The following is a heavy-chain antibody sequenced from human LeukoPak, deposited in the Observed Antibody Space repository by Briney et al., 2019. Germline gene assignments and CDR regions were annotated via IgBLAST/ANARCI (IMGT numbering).Heavy chain of an antibody. CDR3: ARSSGTGTFSY. D-gene: IGHD6-25*01. Sequence: SETLSLTCTVSGDSISRSTYYWAWIRQPPGKGLEWIGSVYYGRSPYFNPSLESRATISVDTSKNHFSLKMSSVTAADTAVYYCARSSGTGTFSYWGQGTLVTVSS. J-gene: IGHJ4*02. CDR1: GDSISRSTYY. CDR2: VYYGRSP. V-gene: IGHV4-39*02.